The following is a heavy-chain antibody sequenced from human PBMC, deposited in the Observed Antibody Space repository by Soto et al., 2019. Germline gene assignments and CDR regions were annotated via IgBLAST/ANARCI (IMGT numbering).Heavy chain of an antibody. J-gene: IGHJ5*02. D-gene: IGHD2-21*01. CDR2: IYYSGST. V-gene: IGHV4-31*03. CDR1: GGSISSGGYY. Sequence: QVQLQESGPGLVKPSQTLSLTCTVSGGSISSGGYYWSWIRQHPGKGLEWLGYIYYSGSTYYNPPLKSRVTISVDTSKNQFSLKLSSVTAADTAVDYCARVGDRNWFDPWGQGTLVTVSS. CDR3: ARVGDRNWFDP.